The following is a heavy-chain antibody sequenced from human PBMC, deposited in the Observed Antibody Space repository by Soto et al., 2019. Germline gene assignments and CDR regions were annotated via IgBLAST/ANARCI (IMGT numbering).Heavy chain of an antibody. V-gene: IGHV4-4*02. CDR2: IHHSGNT. Sequence: QVQLQESGPGLVKPSGTLSLTCAVSGDSIGNNNWWSWVRQPPGKGLEWIGEIHHSGNTNYNPSLKSRVSMSVEKSENQFSLNLGSVTAADTAVYYCAHTIGAGSYVPYWGQGNLVTVSS. J-gene: IGHJ4*02. CDR1: GDSIGNNNW. D-gene: IGHD3-10*01. CDR3: AHTIGAGSYVPY.